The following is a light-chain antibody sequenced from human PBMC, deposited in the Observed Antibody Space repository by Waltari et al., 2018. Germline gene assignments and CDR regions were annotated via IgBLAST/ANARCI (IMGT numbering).Light chain of an antibody. CDR1: SSNIGSNY. CDR2: NNN. J-gene: IGLJ2*01. V-gene: IGLV1-47*02. CDR3: SAWDSSLSDVL. Sequence: QSVLTQPPSASGAPGQSVTISCSGSSSNIGSNYVYWYQQLSGKAPKLLIYNNNQRPSGVPARFSASKSGTSASLAISGLQSKDEADYYCSAWDSSLSDVLFGGGTRLTVL.